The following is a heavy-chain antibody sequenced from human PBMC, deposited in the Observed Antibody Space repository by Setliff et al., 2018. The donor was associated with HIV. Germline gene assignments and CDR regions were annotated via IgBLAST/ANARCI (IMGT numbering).Heavy chain of an antibody. CDR2: INPHSGDT. CDR1: GYTFTGYY. J-gene: IGHJ6*02. CDR3: SRAPTLFGVEYYYYFGMDV. Sequence: ASVKVSCKASGYTFTGYYMHRVRQAPGQGLEWMGWINPHSGDTNYAQKFQDRVTMTRDTSVNIAYMQLSRLRSGDTAVSYCSRAPTLFGVEYYYYFGMDVWGQGTTVTVSS. V-gene: IGHV1-2*02. D-gene: IGHD3-3*01.